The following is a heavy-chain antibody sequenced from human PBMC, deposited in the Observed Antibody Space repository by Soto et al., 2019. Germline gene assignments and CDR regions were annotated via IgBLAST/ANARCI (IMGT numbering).Heavy chain of an antibody. J-gene: IGHJ5*02. D-gene: IGHD2-8*01. V-gene: IGHV3-21*01. CDR2: ISRSRSSI. CDR1: GFIFSSYS. Sequence: EVRLVESGGGLVKPGGSLRLSCAASGFIFSSYSMNWVRQAPGKGLEWVSSISRSRSSIYYADSVKGRFTISRDNAKNSLYLQMNSLRAEDTAVYYCARGDANGVCCPYDPWGQGTLVTVSS. CDR3: ARGDANGVCCPYDP.